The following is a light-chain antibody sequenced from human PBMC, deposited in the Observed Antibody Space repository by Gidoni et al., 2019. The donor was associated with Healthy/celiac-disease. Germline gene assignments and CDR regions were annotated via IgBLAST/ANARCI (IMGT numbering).Light chain of an antibody. Sequence: SYELTQPPSVSVSPGQTARITCSGDALPQKYAYWYQQKSGQAPVLVIYEDSKRPSGIPERFSGSSSGTMATLTISGAQVEDEADYYCYSTDSSGNSGVFGGGTKLTVL. V-gene: IGLV3-10*01. J-gene: IGLJ3*02. CDR3: YSTDSSGNSGV. CDR2: EDS. CDR1: ALPQKY.